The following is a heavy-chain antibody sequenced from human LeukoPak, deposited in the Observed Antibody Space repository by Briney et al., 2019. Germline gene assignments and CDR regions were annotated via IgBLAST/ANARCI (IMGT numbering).Heavy chain of an antibody. CDR3: ARDGSHYFDY. CDR1: GGSISSSSYS. Sequence: SETLSLTCTVSGGSISSSSYSWGWIRQHPGKGLEWIGYIYYSGSTYYNPSLKSRVTISVDTSKNQFSLKLSSVTAADTAVYYCARDGSHYFDYWGQGTLVTVSS. D-gene: IGHD2-2*03. CDR2: IYYSGST. J-gene: IGHJ4*02. V-gene: IGHV4-31*03.